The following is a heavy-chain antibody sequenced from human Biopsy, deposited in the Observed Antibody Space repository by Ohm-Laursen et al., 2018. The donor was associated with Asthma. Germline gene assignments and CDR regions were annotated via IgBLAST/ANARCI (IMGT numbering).Heavy chain of an antibody. CDR1: GGSIISSSW. J-gene: IGHJ6*02. Sequence: TLSLTCTVSGGSIISSSWWSWVRQTPGQGLEWTGEIYHSGPTNYNPSLKSRVTISVDKSKNQFSLKLTSVTAADTAVYYCAKIYDRLVLYGMDVWGPGTTVTVSS. CDR3: AKIYDRLVLYGMDV. CDR2: IYHSGPT. D-gene: IGHD6-19*01. V-gene: IGHV4-4*02.